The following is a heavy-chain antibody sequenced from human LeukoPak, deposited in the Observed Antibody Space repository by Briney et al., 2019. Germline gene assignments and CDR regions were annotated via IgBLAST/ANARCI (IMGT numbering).Heavy chain of an antibody. CDR1: GCSISSHY. D-gene: IGHD3-9*01. CDR3: ARVSHYDILTGYYALGFDY. Sequence: SETLSLTCTVSGCSISSHYWSWVRQPPGKGLEWIGYIYYSGSTNYNPSLKSRVTISVDTSKNQFSLKLSSVTAAATAVYYCARVSHYDILTGYYALGFDYWGQGTLVTVSS. CDR2: IYYSGST. J-gene: IGHJ4*02. V-gene: IGHV4-59*11.